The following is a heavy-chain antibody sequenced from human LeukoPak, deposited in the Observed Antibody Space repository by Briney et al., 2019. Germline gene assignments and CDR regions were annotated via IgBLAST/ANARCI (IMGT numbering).Heavy chain of an antibody. V-gene: IGHV1-69*13. CDR1: GGTFSSYA. Sequence: GASVKVSCKASGGTFSSYAISWVRQAPGQGLEWMGGIIPILGTANYAQKFQGRVTITADESTSTAYMELSSLRSEDTAVYYCVTKRGYSYGSPHWGQGTLVTVSS. J-gene: IGHJ4*02. CDR2: IIPILGTA. CDR3: VTKRGYSYGSPH. D-gene: IGHD5-18*01.